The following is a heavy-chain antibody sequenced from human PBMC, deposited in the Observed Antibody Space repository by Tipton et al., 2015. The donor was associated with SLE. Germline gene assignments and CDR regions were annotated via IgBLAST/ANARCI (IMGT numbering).Heavy chain of an antibody. Sequence: TLSLTCTVSGGSISSYYWSWIRQPPGKGLEWIAYIYYSGNTNYNPSLKSRVTISVDTSKNQFSLKLSSVTAADTAVYYCARGLGSYSSGWRYYYYYMDVWGNGTTVTVSS. CDR3: ARGLGSYSSGWRYYYYYMDV. CDR1: GGSISSYY. J-gene: IGHJ6*03. CDR2: IYYSGNT. D-gene: IGHD6-19*01. V-gene: IGHV4-59*12.